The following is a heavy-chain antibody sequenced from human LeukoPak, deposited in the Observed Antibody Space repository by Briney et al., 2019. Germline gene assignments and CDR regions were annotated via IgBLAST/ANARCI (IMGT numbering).Heavy chain of an antibody. CDR3: ARQDLNLIGEYYDY. D-gene: IGHD3-10*01. V-gene: IGHV4-39*01. J-gene: IGHJ4*02. CDR1: GGSISSSSNY. CDR2: MYYSGTT. Sequence: SETLSLTCSVSGGSISSSSNYWGWIRQPPGKGLEWIGSMYYSGTTYYSPSLKSRVTISVGTSKNQFSLKLSSVTAADTAVYYCARQDLNLIGEYYDYWGQGTLVTVSS.